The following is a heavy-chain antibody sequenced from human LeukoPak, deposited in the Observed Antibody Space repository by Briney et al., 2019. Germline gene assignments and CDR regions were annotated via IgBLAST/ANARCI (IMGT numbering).Heavy chain of an antibody. D-gene: IGHD1-26*01. CDR1: GGSFSGYY. CDR2: INHSGST. V-gene: IGHV4-34*01. J-gene: IGHJ6*03. Sequence: PSETLSLTCAVYGGSFSGYYWSWIRQPPGKGLEWIGEINHSGSTNYNPSLKSRVTISVDTSKNQFSLKLSSVTAADTAVYYCARELRYYYYYYMDVWGKGTTVTISS. CDR3: ARELRYYYYYYMDV.